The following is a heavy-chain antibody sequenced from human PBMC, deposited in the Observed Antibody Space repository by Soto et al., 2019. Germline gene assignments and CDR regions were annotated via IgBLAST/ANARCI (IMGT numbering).Heavy chain of an antibody. CDR1: GFTFSSYA. CDR3: ARDRTVTTYTINWFDP. J-gene: IGHJ5*02. V-gene: IGHV3-30-3*01. Sequence: VQLVESGGGVVQPGRSLRLSCAASGFTFSSYAMHWVRQAPGKGLEWVAVISYDGSNKYYADSVKGRFTISRDNSKNTLYLQMNSLRAEDTAVYYCARDRTVTTYTINWFDPWGQGTLVTVSS. D-gene: IGHD4-17*01. CDR2: ISYDGSNK.